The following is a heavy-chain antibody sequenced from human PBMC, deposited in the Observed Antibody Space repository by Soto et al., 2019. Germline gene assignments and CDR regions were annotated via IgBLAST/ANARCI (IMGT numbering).Heavy chain of an antibody. Sequence: QVQLVESGGGLVKPGGSLRLSCAASGFTFSDYYMSWIRQAPGKGLEWVSYISSSGSTIYYADPVKGRFTISRDNAKNSLYLKMNSLRAEDTAVYYCARVRGHSVNPYYYYYYMDVWGKGTTVTVSS. J-gene: IGHJ6*03. V-gene: IGHV3-11*01. D-gene: IGHD3-10*01. CDR1: GFTFSDYY. CDR2: ISSSGSTI. CDR3: ARVRGHSVNPYYYYYYMDV.